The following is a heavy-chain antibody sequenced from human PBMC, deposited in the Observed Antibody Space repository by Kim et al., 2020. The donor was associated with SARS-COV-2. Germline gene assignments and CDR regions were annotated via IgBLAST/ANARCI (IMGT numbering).Heavy chain of an antibody. D-gene: IGHD1-26*01. CDR3: AALGIVGATTIDAFDI. V-gene: IGHV3-30*03. Sequence: SVKGRFTISRDNSKNTLYLQMNSLRAEDTAVYYCAALGIVGATTIDAFDIWGQGTMVTVSS. J-gene: IGHJ3*02.